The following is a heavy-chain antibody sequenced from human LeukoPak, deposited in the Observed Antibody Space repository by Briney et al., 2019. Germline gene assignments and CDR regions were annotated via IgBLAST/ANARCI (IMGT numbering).Heavy chain of an antibody. J-gene: IGHJ4*02. CDR3: ARVSSSSGRLQLRYFDY. V-gene: IGHV3-53*01. CDR2: IYSGGST. D-gene: IGHD5-24*01. Sequence: PGGSLRLSCAASGFTVSSNYMSWVRQAPGKGLEWVSVIYSGGSTYYADSVKGRFTISRDNSKNTLYLQMNSLRAEDTAVYYCARVSSSSGRLQLRYFDYWGQGTLVTVSS. CDR1: GFTVSSNY.